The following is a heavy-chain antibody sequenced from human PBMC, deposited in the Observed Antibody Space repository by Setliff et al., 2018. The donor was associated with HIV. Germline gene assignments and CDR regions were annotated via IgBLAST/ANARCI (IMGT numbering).Heavy chain of an antibody. Sequence: SETLSLTCTVSGGSISGYYWTWTRQPPGKGLEWIGNIHYSGSTNYNPSLKSRVTISVDTSRSQFSLKLSSVTAADTAVYYCARGRDKYVPIDYWGQGTLVTVSS. J-gene: IGHJ4*02. CDR1: GGSISGYY. CDR2: IHYSGST. D-gene: IGHD3-10*02. V-gene: IGHV4-59*01. CDR3: ARGRDKYVPIDY.